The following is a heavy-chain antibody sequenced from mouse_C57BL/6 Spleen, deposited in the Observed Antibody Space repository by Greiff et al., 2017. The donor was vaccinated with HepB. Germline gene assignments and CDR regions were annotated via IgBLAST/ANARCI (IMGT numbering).Heavy chain of an antibody. D-gene: IGHD2-1*01. CDR1: GYTFTSYW. CDR3: ARGGYYGNYDFDY. CDR2: IYPGSGST. V-gene: IGHV1-55*01. J-gene: IGHJ4*01. Sequence: QVQLQQPGAELVKPGASVKMSCKASGYTFTSYWITWVKQRPGQGLEWIGDIYPGSGSTNYNEKFKSKATLTVDTSSSTAYMQLSSLTSEDSAVYYCARGGYYGNYDFDYWGQGTSVTVSS.